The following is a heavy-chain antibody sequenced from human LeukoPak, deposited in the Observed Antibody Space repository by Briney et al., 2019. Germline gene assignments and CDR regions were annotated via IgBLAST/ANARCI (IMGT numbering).Heavy chain of an antibody. Sequence: SETLSLTCTVSGGSISSSSYYWGWIRQPPGKGLEWIGSIYYSGSTYYNPSLKSRVTISVDTSKNQFSLKLSSVTAADTAVYYCARDMGSRDRIAGRTPFDYWGQGTLVTVSS. CDR2: IYYSGST. D-gene: IGHD6-6*01. V-gene: IGHV4-39*07. J-gene: IGHJ4*02. CDR1: GGSISSSSYY. CDR3: ARDMGSRDRIAGRTPFDY.